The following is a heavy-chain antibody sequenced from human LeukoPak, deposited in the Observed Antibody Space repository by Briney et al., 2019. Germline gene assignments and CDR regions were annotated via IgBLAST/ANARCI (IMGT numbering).Heavy chain of an antibody. D-gene: IGHD3-3*01. CDR3: ARDVRRITIFGVVFKAFDI. CDR2: IYYSGST. CDR1: GGSISSGDYY. Sequence: PSETLSLTCTVSGGSISSGDYYWSWIRQPPGKGLEWIGYIYYSGSTYYNPSLKSRVTISVDTSKNQFSLKLSSVTAADTAVYYCARDVRRITIFGVVFKAFDIWGQGTMVTVSA. J-gene: IGHJ3*02. V-gene: IGHV4-30-4*08.